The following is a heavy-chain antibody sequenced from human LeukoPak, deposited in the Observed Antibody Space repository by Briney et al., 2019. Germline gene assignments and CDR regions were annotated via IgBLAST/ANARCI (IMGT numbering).Heavy chain of an antibody. J-gene: IGHJ4*02. CDR2: IYASGST. CDR3: ARELQIAAAAFDY. V-gene: IGHV4-4*07. Sequence: SETLSLTCTVSGGSINNYYWSWIRQPAGKGLEWMGRIYASGSTNYNPSLKSRVTMSVDTSKNQFSLKLRSVTAADTAVYYCARELQIAAAAFDYWGQGTLVTVSS. CDR1: GGSINNYY. D-gene: IGHD6-13*01.